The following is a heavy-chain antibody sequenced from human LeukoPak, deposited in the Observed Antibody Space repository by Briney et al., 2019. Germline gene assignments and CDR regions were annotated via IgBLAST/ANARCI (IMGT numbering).Heavy chain of an antibody. Sequence: PGGSLRLSCAASGFTFSTYWMHWVRQVPGKWPVWVSRIDREGNNTSNADSVRGRFTISRDNAKNTLHLQMNRLRAEDTSVYYCAREAFQFGEYYFDYWGQGTLVTVSS. CDR3: AREAFQFGEYYFDY. J-gene: IGHJ4*02. CDR1: GFTFSTYW. CDR2: IDREGNNT. D-gene: IGHD3-10*01. V-gene: IGHV3-74*01.